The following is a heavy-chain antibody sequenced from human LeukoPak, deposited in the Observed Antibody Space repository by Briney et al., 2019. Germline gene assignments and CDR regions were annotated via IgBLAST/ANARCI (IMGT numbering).Heavy chain of an antibody. Sequence: PGGSLRLSCAASGLSVSGYWLTWVRQAPGKGLEWVANIWQDGSEKNYVDSVKGRFTISRDNADNSLYLEMTNLRVEDTAVYFCASRYCTGVNCFAASYMCMDVWGKGTTVTVSS. V-gene: IGHV3-7*01. J-gene: IGHJ6*03. D-gene: IGHD2-8*02. CDR1: GLSVSGYW. CDR3: ASRYCTGVNCFAASYMCMDV. CDR2: IWQDGSEK.